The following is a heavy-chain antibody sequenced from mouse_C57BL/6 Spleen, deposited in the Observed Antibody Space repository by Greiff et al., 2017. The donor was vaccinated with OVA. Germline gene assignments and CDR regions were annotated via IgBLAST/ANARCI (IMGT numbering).Heavy chain of an antibody. CDR2: ISSGSSTI. J-gene: IGHJ4*01. CDR3: ASVTTVVAYYYAMDY. V-gene: IGHV5-17*01. D-gene: IGHD1-1*01. CDR1: GFTFSDYG. Sequence: DVKLVESGGGLVKPGGSLKLSCAASGFTFSDYGMHWVRQAPEKGLEWVAYISSGSSTIYYADTVKGRFTISRYNAKNTLFLQMTSLRSEDTAMYYCASVTTVVAYYYAMDYWGQGTSVTVSS.